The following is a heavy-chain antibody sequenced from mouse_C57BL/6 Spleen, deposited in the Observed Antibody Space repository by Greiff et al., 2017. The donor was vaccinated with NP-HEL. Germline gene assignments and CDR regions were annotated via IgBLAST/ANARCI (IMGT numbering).Heavy chain of an antibody. CDR3: APYSNYVHFDV. J-gene: IGHJ1*03. D-gene: IGHD2-5*01. V-gene: IGHV1-26*01. CDR2: INPNNGGT. CDR1: GYTFTDYY. Sequence: EVQLQQSGPELVKPGASVKISCKASGYTFTDYYMNWVKQSHGKSLEWIGDINPNNGGTSYNQKFKGKATLTVDKSSSTAYMELRSLTSEDSAVYYCAPYSNYVHFDVWGTGTTVTVSS.